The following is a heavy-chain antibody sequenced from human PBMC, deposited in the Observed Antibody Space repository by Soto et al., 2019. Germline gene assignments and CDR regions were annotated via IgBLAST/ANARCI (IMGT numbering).Heavy chain of an antibody. V-gene: IGHV1-69*13. D-gene: IGHD3-3*01. J-gene: IGHJ4*02. CDR1: GGTFSSYA. CDR2: IIPIFGTA. CDR3: AQIGFWSGYYTGIPSDY. Sequence: SVKVSCKASGGTFSSYAISWVRQAPGQGLEWMGGIIPIFGTANYAQKFQGRVTITADESTSTAYMELSSLRSEDTAVYYCAQIGFWSGYYTGIPSDYWGQGTLVTVSS.